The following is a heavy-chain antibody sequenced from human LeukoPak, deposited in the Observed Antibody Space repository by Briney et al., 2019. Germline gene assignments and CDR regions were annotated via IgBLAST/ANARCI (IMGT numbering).Heavy chain of an antibody. V-gene: IGHV3-48*01. Sequence: GGSLRLSCAASGFNFIYYSMNWVRQAPGKGLDGISYIGISSGNTKYADSGKGRFTISRDKAKNSLYLQINSLRVEDTAMYYCARDHRYAFDNWGHGTLVTVSS. D-gene: IGHD5-12*01. CDR1: GFNFIYYS. CDR3: ARDHRYAFDN. CDR2: IGISSGNT. J-gene: IGHJ4*01.